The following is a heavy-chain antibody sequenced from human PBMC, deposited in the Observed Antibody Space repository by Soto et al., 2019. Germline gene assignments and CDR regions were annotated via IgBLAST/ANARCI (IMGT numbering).Heavy chain of an antibody. CDR1: GGSISNNFYY. V-gene: IGHV4-61*05. Sequence: SETLSLTCSVSGGSISNNFYYWTWIRQPPGKDLEWIGYISNSGNTAYNPSLNSRGTISVDKPKNQLSLKLSSVTAADTAVYYCARAARSYDSSGMLYYFDYWGQGTLVTVSS. CDR3: ARAARSYDSSGMLYYFDY. CDR2: ISNSGNT. J-gene: IGHJ4*02. D-gene: IGHD3-22*01.